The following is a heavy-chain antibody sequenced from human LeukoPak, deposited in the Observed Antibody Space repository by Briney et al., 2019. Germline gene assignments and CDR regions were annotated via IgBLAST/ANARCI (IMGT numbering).Heavy chain of an antibody. Sequence: SVKVSCKASGGTFSSYGISWVRQAPGQGPEWMGGIIPIFGTAKYAQKFQGRVTITADESTSTAYMELSSLRSEDTAGYYCATYSGSYYYWYFDLWGRGTLVTVSS. J-gene: IGHJ2*01. CDR2: IIPIFGTA. V-gene: IGHV1-69*13. CDR1: GGTFSSYG. CDR3: ATYSGSYYYWYFDL. D-gene: IGHD1-26*01.